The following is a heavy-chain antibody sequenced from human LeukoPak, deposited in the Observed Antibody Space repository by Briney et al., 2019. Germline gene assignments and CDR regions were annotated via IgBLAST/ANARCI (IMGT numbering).Heavy chain of an antibody. CDR1: GYSFTSYG. CDR3: VRSDYGDFKYYFDY. J-gene: IGHJ4*02. V-gene: IGHV5-51*01. D-gene: IGHD4-17*01. Sequence: GESLKISCKGAGYSFTSYGIAWMRQRPGKGLEWMGIIYSPSFQGQVTISADKSIRTAHLQWSSLKASDTAMYYCVRSDYGDFKYYFDYWGQGSLVTVSS. CDR2: IY.